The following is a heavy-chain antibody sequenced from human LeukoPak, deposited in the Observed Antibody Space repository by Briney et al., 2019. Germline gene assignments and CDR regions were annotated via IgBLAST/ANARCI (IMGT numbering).Heavy chain of an antibody. Sequence: PGGSLRLSCAASGFTITDYYMSWIRQAPGKGLEWVSYISSSSSYTNYADSVKGRFTISRDNAKNSLYLQMNSLRAEDTAVYYCARALVVVPAAIHYYYGMDVWGQGTTVTVSS. CDR3: ARALVVVPAAIHYYYGMDV. CDR2: ISSSSSYT. D-gene: IGHD2-2*01. V-gene: IGHV3-11*05. CDR1: GFTITDYY. J-gene: IGHJ6*02.